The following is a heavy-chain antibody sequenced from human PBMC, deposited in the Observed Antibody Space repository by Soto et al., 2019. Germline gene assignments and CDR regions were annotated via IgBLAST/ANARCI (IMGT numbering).Heavy chain of an antibody. CDR1: GGSFIGYD. CDR3: ARGRLRFLSIRYYSYGMDF. D-gene: IGHD3-3*01. CDR2: INHSGST. V-gene: IGHV4-34*01. Sequence: PEALSLTCAVYGGSFIGYDWSWIRLPPGKGLEWIGEINHSGSTNYNPSLKSRVTISVDTSKNQFSLKLSSVTAADTAVYYCARGRLRFLSIRYYSYGMDFWGQGTTVTVSS. J-gene: IGHJ6*02.